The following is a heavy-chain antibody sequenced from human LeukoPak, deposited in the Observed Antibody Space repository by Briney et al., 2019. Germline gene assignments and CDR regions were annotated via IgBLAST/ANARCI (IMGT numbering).Heavy chain of an antibody. Sequence: PGGSLRLSCAASGFTFSTCAMSWVRQAPGKGLEWVAVISYDGSNKYYADSVKGRFTISRDNSKNTLYLQMNSLRAEDTAVYYCARGAVVPAAPIDYWGQGTLVTVSS. V-gene: IGHV3-30-3*01. D-gene: IGHD2-2*01. CDR3: ARGAVVPAAPIDY. CDR1: GFTFSTCA. J-gene: IGHJ4*02. CDR2: ISYDGSNK.